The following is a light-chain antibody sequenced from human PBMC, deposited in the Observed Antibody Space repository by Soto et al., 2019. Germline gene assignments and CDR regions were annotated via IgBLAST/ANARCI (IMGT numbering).Light chain of an antibody. CDR3: QQYDRTPLT. J-gene: IGKJ4*01. CDR1: QNLLYSSNNKNY. Sequence: DIVMTQSPDSLAVSLGERATINCKSSQNLLYSSNNKNYLAWYQQKPGQPPKLLIYWASTRESGVPDRFSGSGSGTDFTLTISSLQAEDVEVYYCQQYDRTPLTFGGGTKVEIK. CDR2: WAS. V-gene: IGKV4-1*01.